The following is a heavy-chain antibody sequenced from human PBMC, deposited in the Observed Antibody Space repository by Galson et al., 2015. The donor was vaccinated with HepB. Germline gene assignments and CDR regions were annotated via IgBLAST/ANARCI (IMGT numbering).Heavy chain of an antibody. J-gene: IGHJ4*02. CDR1: GFTFGDYA. CDR3: TPTVTTLIGY. V-gene: IGHV3-49*04. D-gene: IGHD4-17*01. Sequence: SLRLSCAASGFTFGDYAMSWVRQAPGKGLEWVGFIRSKAYGGTTEYAASVKGRFTISRDDSKSIAYLQMNSLKTEDTAVYYCTPTVTTLIGYWGQGTLVTVSS. CDR2: IRSKAYGGTT.